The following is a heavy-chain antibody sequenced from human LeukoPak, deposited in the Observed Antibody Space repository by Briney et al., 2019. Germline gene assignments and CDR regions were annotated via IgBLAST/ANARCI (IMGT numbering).Heavy chain of an antibody. CDR3: AVAAAYYYYYGMDV. V-gene: IGHV4-34*01. Sequence: SETLSLTCAVYGGSFSGYYWSWIRQPPGKGLEWIGEINHSGGTNYNPSLKSRVTISVDTSKNQFSLKLSSVTAADTAVYYCAVAAAYYYYYGMDVWGQGTTVTVSS. CDR1: GGSFSGYY. D-gene: IGHD6-13*01. CDR2: INHSGGT. J-gene: IGHJ6*02.